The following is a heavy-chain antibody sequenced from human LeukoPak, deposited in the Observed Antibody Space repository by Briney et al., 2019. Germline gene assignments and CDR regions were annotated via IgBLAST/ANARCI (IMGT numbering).Heavy chain of an antibody. V-gene: IGHV3-9*01. D-gene: IGHD1-26*01. CDR2: ISWNSGSI. Sequence: GGSLRLSCAASGFTFDDYAMHWVRQAPGKGLEWVSGISWNSGSIGYADSVKGRFTISRDNAKNSLYLQMNSLRAEDTAVYYCATSGSYRINDYWGQGTLVTVSS. CDR1: GFTFDDYA. CDR3: ATSGSYRINDY. J-gene: IGHJ4*02.